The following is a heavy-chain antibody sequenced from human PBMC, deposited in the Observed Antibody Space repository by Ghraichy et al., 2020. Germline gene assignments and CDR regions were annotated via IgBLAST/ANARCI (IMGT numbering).Heavy chain of an antibody. Sequence: SETLSLTCTVSGGSISSSSHYWGWIRQPPGKGLEWIGSIYYSGSTYYNPSLKSRVTIYVDTSKNQFSLNLRSVTAADTAVYYCARGLGATSWFDPWGQGTLVTVSS. J-gene: IGHJ5*02. D-gene: IGHD1-26*01. CDR1: GGSISSSSHY. CDR3: ARGLGATSWFDP. CDR2: IYYSGST. V-gene: IGHV4-39*01.